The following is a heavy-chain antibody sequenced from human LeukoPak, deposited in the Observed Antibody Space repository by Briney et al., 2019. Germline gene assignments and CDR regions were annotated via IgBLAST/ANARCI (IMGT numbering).Heavy chain of an antibody. J-gene: IGHJ4*02. CDR1: GGSFSGYY. V-gene: IGHV4-34*01. CDR2: INHSGST. Sequence: SETLSLTCAVYGGSFSGYYWSWIPQPPGKGLEWIGEINHSGSTNYNPSLKSRVTISVDTSKNQFSLKLSSVTAADTAVYYCARRSGPFGVVIKRSSHGPIGYWGQGTLVTVSS. D-gene: IGHD3-3*01. CDR3: ARRSGPFGVVIKRSSHGPIGY.